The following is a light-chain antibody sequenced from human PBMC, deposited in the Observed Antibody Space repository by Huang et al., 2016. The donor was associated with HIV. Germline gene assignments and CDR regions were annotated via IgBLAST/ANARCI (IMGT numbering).Light chain of an antibody. CDR1: QSVKSN. J-gene: IGKJ1*01. V-gene: IGKV3-15*01. CDR2: SAS. Sequence: EIVMTQSPATLSVSPGERATLSCRASQSVKSNLAWYQQKPGQAPRLLIYSASTRATGIPARFSGSGSGTEFTLPISSLQSEDCAVYYCQQYNDWPPWTFGQGTKVEIK. CDR3: QQYNDWPPWT.